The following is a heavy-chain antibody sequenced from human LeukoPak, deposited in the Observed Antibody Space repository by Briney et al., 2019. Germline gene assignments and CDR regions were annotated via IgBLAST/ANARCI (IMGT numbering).Heavy chain of an antibody. V-gene: IGHV4-59*12. CDR3: ARGVGGCSYGPDY. D-gene: IGHD5-18*01. J-gene: IGHJ4*02. CDR1: GGSISSYY. CDR2: IYYSGST. Sequence: PSETLSLTCTVSGGSISSYYWSWIRQPPGKGLEWIGYIYYSGSTNYNPSLKSRVTISVDRSKNQFSLKLSSVTAADTAVYYCARGVGGCSYGPDYWGQGTLVTVSS.